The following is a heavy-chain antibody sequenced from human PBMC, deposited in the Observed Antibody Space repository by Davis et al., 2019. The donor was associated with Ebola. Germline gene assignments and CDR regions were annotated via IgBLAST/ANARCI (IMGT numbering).Heavy chain of an antibody. CDR2: INTNTGNP. J-gene: IGHJ4*02. D-gene: IGHD3-10*01. CDR1: GYTFTSYA. Sequence: AASVQVSCKASGYTFTSYAMNWVRQPPGQGLEWMGWINTNTGNPTYAQGFTGRFVFSLDTSVSTAYLQISSLKAEDTAVYYCARGIQWFGELSTFDYWGQGTLVTVSS. V-gene: IGHV7-4-1*02. CDR3: ARGIQWFGELSTFDY.